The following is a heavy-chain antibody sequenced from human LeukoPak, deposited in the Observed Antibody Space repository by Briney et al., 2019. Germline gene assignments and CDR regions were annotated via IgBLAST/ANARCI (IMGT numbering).Heavy chain of an antibody. CDR3: ARHVGAAEAGMGNQWFDP. Sequence: SETLSLTCTVSGGSITGYYWTWIRQPAGKGLEWIGRVSDTGRAYYNPSLKSRVTISVDTSKNQFSLKLSSVTAADTAVYYCARHVGAAEAGMGNQWFDPWGQGTLVTVSS. CDR1: GGSITGYY. CDR2: VSDTGRA. J-gene: IGHJ5*02. D-gene: IGHD6-13*01. V-gene: IGHV4-59*08.